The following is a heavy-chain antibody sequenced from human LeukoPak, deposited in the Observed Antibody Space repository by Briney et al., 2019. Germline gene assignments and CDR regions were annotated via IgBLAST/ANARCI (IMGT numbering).Heavy chain of an antibody. CDR1: GGXISSGGYS. J-gene: IGHJ4*02. V-gene: IGHV4-30-2*01. CDR3: ARGAGYSYGLTIIDY. D-gene: IGHD5-18*01. Sequence: SETLSLTCAVSGGXISSGGYSWSWIRQPPGKGLEWIGYIYHSGSTSYNPSLKSRVTISVDRSKNQFSLKLSSVTAADTAVYYCARGAGYSYGLTIIDYWGQGTLVTVSS. CDR2: IYHSGST.